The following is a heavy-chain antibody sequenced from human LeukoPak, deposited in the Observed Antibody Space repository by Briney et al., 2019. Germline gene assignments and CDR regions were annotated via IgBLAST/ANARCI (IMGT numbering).Heavy chain of an antibody. CDR2: ISYDGSNK. CDR1: GFTLSSYG. J-gene: IGHJ4*02. CDR3: AKPGYSGYGAPFDY. D-gene: IGHD5-12*01. Sequence: GGSLRLSCAASGFTLSSYGMHWVRQAPGKGLEWVAVISYDGSNKYYADSVKGRFTISRDNSKNTLYLQMNSLRAEDTAVYYCAKPGYSGYGAPFDYWGQGTLVTVSS. V-gene: IGHV3-30*18.